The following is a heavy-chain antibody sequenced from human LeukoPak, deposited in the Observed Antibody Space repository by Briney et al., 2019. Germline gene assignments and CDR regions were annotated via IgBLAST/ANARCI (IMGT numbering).Heavy chain of an antibody. CDR3: ARYQRWLQSIDY. CDR1: GFTFSNCW. V-gene: IGHV3-7*01. D-gene: IGHD5-24*01. CDR2: IKQDGSEK. Sequence: GGSLRLSCAVSGFTFSNCWMSWVRQAPGKGLEWVANIKQDGSEKYYVDSVKDRFTISRDNAKNSLYLQMNSLRAEDTAVYYCARYQRWLQSIDYWGQGTLVTVSS. J-gene: IGHJ4*02.